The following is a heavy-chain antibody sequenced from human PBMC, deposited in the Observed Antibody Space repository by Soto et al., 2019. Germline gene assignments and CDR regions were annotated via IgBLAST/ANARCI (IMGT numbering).Heavy chain of an antibody. V-gene: IGHV3-33*01. CDR2: IWYDGSNK. CDR1: GFTFSSYG. D-gene: IGHD6-13*01. Sequence: SLRLSCAASGFTFSSYGMHWVRQAPGKGLEWVAVIWYDGSNKYYADSVKGRFTISRDNSKNTLYLQMNSLRAEDTAVYYCARDPHPGIAAAVPGNWFDPWGQGXLVTVSS. J-gene: IGHJ5*02. CDR3: ARDPHPGIAAAVPGNWFDP.